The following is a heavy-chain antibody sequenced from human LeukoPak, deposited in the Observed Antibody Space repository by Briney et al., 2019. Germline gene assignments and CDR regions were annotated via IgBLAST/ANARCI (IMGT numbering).Heavy chain of an antibody. Sequence: SETLSLTCTVSGGSISSYYWSWIRQPPGKGLEWIGYIYNSGRTNYNPSLKSRVTISVDTSKNQFSLKLSSVTAADTAVYYCARDIYDGNYYFDYWGQGALVTVSS. CDR3: ARDIYDGNYYFDY. J-gene: IGHJ4*02. V-gene: IGHV4-59*01. CDR1: GGSISSYY. D-gene: IGHD4/OR15-4a*01. CDR2: IYNSGRT.